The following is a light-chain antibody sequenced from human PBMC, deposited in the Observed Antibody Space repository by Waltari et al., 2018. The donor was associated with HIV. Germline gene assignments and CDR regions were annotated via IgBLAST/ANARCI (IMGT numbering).Light chain of an antibody. J-gene: IGKJ1*01. CDR2: GAS. CDR3: QQYNNWGT. Sequence: EIVMTQSPATLSVSPGERATLSCRASQSVSRNLAWYQQKPGQAPRLLIYGASTRATGIPARFSGNGSGTEFTLTISSLQSEDFAVYYCQQYNNWGTFGQGTKVEIK. V-gene: IGKV3-15*01. CDR1: QSVSRN.